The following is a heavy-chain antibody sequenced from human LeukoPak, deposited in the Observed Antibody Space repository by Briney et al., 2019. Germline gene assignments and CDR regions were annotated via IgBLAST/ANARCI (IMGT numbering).Heavy chain of an antibody. V-gene: IGHV3-9*01. D-gene: IGHD3-10*01. J-gene: IGHJ4*02. CDR1: GFTFGDYA. CDR2: ISWNSDSI. CDR3: ARETDYYGSGSYFIDY. Sequence: GGSLRLSCAASGFTFGDYAMHWVRQAPGKGLEWVSGISWNSDSIGYADSVKGRFTISRDNAENSLYLQMNRLRAEDTAVYYCARETDYYGSGSYFIDYWGQGTLVTVSS.